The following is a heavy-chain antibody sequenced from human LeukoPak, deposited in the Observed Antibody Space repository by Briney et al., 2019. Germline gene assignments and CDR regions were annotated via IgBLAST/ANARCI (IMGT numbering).Heavy chain of an antibody. J-gene: IGHJ3*02. CDR3: ARDRNGYLYDAFDI. CDR1: GFTFSSYA. D-gene: IGHD3-22*01. CDR2: ISYDGSNK. V-gene: IGHV3-30-3*01. Sequence: GGSLRLSCAASGFTFSSYAMHWVRQAPGKGLEWVAVISYDGSNKYYADSVKGRFTISRDNSKNTLYLQMNSLRAEDTAVYYCARDRNGYLYDAFDIWGQGTMVTVSS.